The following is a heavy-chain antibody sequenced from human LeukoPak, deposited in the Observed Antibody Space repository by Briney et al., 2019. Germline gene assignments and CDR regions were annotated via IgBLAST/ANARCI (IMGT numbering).Heavy chain of an antibody. Sequence: PGGSLRLSCAASGFTFSSYAMSWVRQAPGKGLEWVSAISGSGGSTYYADSVKGRFTISRDNSKNTLYLQMNSLRAEDTAVYYCAKTKGYYRMYYVDYWGQGTLVTVSS. V-gene: IGHV3-23*01. D-gene: IGHD3-22*01. CDR1: GFTFSSYA. CDR2: ISGSGGST. CDR3: AKTKGYYRMYYVDY. J-gene: IGHJ4*02.